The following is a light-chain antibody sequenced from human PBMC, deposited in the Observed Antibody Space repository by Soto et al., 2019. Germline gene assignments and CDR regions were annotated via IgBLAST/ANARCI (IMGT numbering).Light chain of an antibody. CDR1: SSDVGGYNY. CDR3: CSYAGSYTLV. CDR2: DVS. V-gene: IGLV2-11*01. J-gene: IGLJ1*01. Sequence: QAVVTQPRSVSGSPGQSVTISCTGSSSDVGGYNYVSWYQHHPGKAPKVVIYDVSQRPSGVPDRFSGSKSGNTASLTISGLQAEDEADYYCCSYAGSYTLVFGSGTKLTVL.